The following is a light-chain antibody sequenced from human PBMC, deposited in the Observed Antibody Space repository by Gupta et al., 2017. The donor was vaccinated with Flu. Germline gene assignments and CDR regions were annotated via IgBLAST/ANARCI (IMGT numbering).Light chain of an antibody. CDR1: RYINKY. CDR2: DAS. J-gene: IGKJ5*01. CDR3: QQSYSYYS. Sequence: DIQMTQSPSSLSASVGDKVTLTCRESRYINKYLSWYQQKPGKAPTLMIFDASTRKDGVPSRFSGSGYEKDFSLTSTRRQNEDFANYCGQQSYSYYSFGQGTRV. V-gene: IGKV1-39*01.